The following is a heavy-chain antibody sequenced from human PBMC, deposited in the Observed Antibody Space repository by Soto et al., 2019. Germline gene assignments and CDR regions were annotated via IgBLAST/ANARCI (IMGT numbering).Heavy chain of an antibody. CDR3: AREDIVVVPASKGGQYYYGMDV. CDR1: GYTFTSYG. CDR2: ISAYNGNT. D-gene: IGHD2-2*01. Sequence: QVQLVQSGAEVKKPGASVKVSCKASGYTFTSYGISWVRQAPGQGLEWMGWISAYNGNTNYAQKLQGRVTMTTDTSTSTAYMELRSLRSDDTAVYYCAREDIVVVPASKGGQYYYGMDVWGPGTTVTVSS. V-gene: IGHV1-18*04. J-gene: IGHJ6*02.